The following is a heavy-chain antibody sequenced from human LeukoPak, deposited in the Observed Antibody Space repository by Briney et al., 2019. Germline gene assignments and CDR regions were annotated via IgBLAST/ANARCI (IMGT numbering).Heavy chain of an antibody. CDR2: IYFSGST. CDR1: AGSISSYY. J-gene: IGHJ6*04. CDR3: ARDPPGVELTMDV. Sequence: SETLSLTCTVSAGSISSYYWSWIRQPPGKGLEWIGYIYFSGSTNSNPSLKSRVTISVDTSKNQFSLKLSSVTAADTAVYYCARDPPGVELTMDVWGKGTTVTVSS. D-gene: IGHD7-27*01. V-gene: IGHV4-59*01.